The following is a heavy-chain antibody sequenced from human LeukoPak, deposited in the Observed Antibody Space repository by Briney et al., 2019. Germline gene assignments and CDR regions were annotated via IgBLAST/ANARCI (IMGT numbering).Heavy chain of an antibody. V-gene: IGHV4-39*07. Sequence: PSETLSLTCTVSGGSISSSNYYWSWIRQPPGKGLEWIGEINHSGSTNYNPSLKSRVTISVDTSKNQFSLKLSSVTAADTAVYYCARAMSIAARLQTIFDYWGQGTLVTVSS. J-gene: IGHJ4*02. CDR1: GGSISSSNYY. CDR2: INHSGST. CDR3: ARAMSIAARLQTIFDY. D-gene: IGHD6-6*01.